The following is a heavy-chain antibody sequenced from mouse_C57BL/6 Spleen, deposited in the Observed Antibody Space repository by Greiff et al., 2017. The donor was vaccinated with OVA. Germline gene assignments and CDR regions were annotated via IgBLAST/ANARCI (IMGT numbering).Heavy chain of an antibody. J-gene: IGHJ3*01. Sequence: EVQLQQSGPELVKPGASVKISCKASGYTFTDYHMNWVKQSHGKSLEWIGDINPNNGGTSYNQKFKGKATLTVDKSSSTAYMELRSLTSEDSAVYYCARREVDYYGSSYSWFAYWGQGTLVTVSA. CDR1: GYTFTDYH. CDR2: INPNNGGT. CDR3: ARREVDYYGSSYSWFAY. V-gene: IGHV1-26*01. D-gene: IGHD1-1*01.